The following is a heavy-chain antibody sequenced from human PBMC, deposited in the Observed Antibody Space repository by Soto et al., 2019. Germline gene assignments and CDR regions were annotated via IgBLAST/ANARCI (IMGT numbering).Heavy chain of an antibody. V-gene: IGHV3-30-3*01. J-gene: IGHJ5*02. CDR2: ISHAGDNI. Sequence: QVQLVESGGGVVQPETSLRISCAASGFTLHGYAMNWVRQAPGRVLEWVAVISHAGDNIRYADSVRGRLTISRDTSKDTGHLQMNSLRPEDTAMYYCARIGYGVIYGNGFDPCGHGNRVTVSS. D-gene: IGHD5-12*01. CDR3: ARIGYGVIYGNGFDP. CDR1: GFTLHGYA.